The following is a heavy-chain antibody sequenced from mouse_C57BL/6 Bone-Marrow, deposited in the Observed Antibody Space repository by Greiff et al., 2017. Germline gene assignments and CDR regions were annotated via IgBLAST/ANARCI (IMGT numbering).Heavy chain of an antibody. J-gene: IGHJ4*01. CDR2: IYPRSGNT. V-gene: IGHV1-81*01. CDR3: ASGPANWDVDYAMDY. D-gene: IGHD4-1*01. CDR1: GYTFTSYG. Sequence: QVQLQQSGAELARPGASVKLSCKASGYTFTSYGISWVKQRTGQGLELIGEIYPRSGNTYYNEKFKGKATLTADKSSSTAYMELRSLTSEDSAVYFCASGPANWDVDYAMDYWGQGTSVTVSS.